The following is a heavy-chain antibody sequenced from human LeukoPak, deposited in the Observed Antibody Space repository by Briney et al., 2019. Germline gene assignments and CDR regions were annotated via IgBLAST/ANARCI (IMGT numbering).Heavy chain of an antibody. J-gene: IGHJ6*02. CDR1: GFTFSDYY. Sequence: GGSLRLSCAASGFTFSDYYMSWIRQAPGKGLEWISYISSSGSPIYYADSVKGRFTISRDNSKNTLYLQMNSLRAEDTAVYYCARGSDYDFWSGYYPGYYYGMDVWGQGTTVTVSS. CDR3: ARGSDYDFWSGYYPGYYYGMDV. V-gene: IGHV3-11*04. CDR2: ISSSGSPI. D-gene: IGHD3-3*01.